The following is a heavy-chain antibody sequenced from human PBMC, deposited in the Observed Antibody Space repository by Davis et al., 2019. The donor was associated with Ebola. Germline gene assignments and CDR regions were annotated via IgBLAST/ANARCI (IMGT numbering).Heavy chain of an antibody. Sequence: ASVKVSCKVSGYTLTELSIHWMRQAPGQGLEWLGRVILKSGATNYAQKFQGRVTMTRDTSISTVYMELSSLRYDDTADYYCARGHNYAHEYWGQGTLVTVSS. CDR1: GYTLTELS. J-gene: IGHJ4*02. CDR3: ARGHNYAHEY. CDR2: VILKSGAT. D-gene: IGHD4-11*01. V-gene: IGHV1-2*06.